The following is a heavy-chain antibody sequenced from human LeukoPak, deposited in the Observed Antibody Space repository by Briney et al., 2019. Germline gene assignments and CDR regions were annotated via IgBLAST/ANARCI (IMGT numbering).Heavy chain of an antibody. Sequence: GGSLRLSCAASGFIFGDYYMTWIRQAPGKGLEWVAHIDVRGDSILYADSVKGRFTISRDSAKNSLYLQMNSLRVEDTAVYYCAREDNVWNLLYNYYMDVWGKGTTVTVSS. CDR2: IDVRGDSI. J-gene: IGHJ6*03. D-gene: IGHD1-1*01. CDR3: AREDNVWNLLYNYYMDV. V-gene: IGHV3-11*01. CDR1: GFIFGDYY.